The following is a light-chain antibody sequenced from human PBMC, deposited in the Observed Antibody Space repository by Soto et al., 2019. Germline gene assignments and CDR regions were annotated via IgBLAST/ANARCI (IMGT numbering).Light chain of an antibody. CDR2: DAY. Sequence: DIQMTQTPSTLSASVGDRVTINCRASQNVNDYLAWYQQKPGNSPKVLIYDAYTLESGVPSRFSGSGSGTEFTLTISGLQADDFATYYCQQYSSHRTFGQGTKVDNK. V-gene: IGKV1-5*01. CDR3: QQYSSHRT. J-gene: IGKJ1*01. CDR1: QNVNDY.